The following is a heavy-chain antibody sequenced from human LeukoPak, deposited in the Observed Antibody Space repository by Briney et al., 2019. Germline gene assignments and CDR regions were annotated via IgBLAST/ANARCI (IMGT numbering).Heavy chain of an antibody. CDR3: ARRAGSFASLDY. J-gene: IGHJ4*02. CDR2: INPSGGST. V-gene: IGHV1-46*01. CDR1: GYTFTSYH. D-gene: IGHD1-26*01. Sequence: ASVKVSCKASGYTFTSYHMHWVRQAPGQGLEWMGIINPSGGSTNYAQEFQGRVTLTRDTSTSTVYMELSSLRSEDTAVYYCARRAGSFASLDYWGQGTLVTVSS.